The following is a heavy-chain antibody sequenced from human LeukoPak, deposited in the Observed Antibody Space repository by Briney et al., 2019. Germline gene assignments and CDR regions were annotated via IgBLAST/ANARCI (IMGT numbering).Heavy chain of an antibody. J-gene: IGHJ1*01. CDR1: GDFVSRSDSY. Sequence: PSETLSLTCSVSGDFVSRSDSYWDWIRQPPGKGLEWIGTIYYSGRTYYSPSLKGRVTMSVDPSNNQFSLSLRSVTAADTAIYYCARRRYYDGSGYLEWGQGTLLSVSS. CDR3: ARRRYYDGSGYLE. CDR2: IYYSGRT. D-gene: IGHD3-22*01. V-gene: IGHV4-39*01.